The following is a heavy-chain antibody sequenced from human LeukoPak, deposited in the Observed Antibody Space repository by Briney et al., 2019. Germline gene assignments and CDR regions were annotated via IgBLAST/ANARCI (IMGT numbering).Heavy chain of an antibody. CDR2: IGADNANT. J-gene: IGHJ5*02. CDR3: ARGYDILTGYYTPYWFDP. Sequence: ASVKVSCKASGYTFTSYGISWVRQAPGQGLEWMGWIGADNANTNYEQKFQGRVTMTTDTSTSTAYMELRRLRSDDTAVYYCARGYDILTGYYTPYWFDPWGQGTLVTVSS. D-gene: IGHD3-9*01. V-gene: IGHV1-18*01. CDR1: GYTFTSYG.